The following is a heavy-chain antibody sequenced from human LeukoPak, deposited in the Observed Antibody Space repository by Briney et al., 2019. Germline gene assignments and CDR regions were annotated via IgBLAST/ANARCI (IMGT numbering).Heavy chain of an antibody. D-gene: IGHD4-17*01. V-gene: IGHV4-59*01. Sequence: SETLSLTCTVSGGSISSYYWSWIRQPPGKGLEWIGYTYYSGSTNYNPSLKSRVTISVDTSKNQFSLKLSSVTAADTAVYYCARLSVTTGWFDPWGQGTLVTVSS. CDR3: ARLSVTTGWFDP. CDR1: GGSISSYY. J-gene: IGHJ5*02. CDR2: TYYSGST.